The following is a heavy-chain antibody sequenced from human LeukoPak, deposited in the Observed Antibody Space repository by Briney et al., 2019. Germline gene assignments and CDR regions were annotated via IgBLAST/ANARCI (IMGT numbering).Heavy chain of an antibody. CDR2: IYHSGST. Sequence: SETLSLTCAVSGGSISSSNWWSWVRPPPGKGLEWIGEIYHSGSTNYNPSLKSRGTISVDKSKNQFSLKLSSVTAADTAVYYCARVGRVGYCSGGSCYSAIDYWGQGTLVTVSS. CDR1: GGSISSSNW. D-gene: IGHD2-15*01. CDR3: ARVGRVGYCSGGSCYSAIDY. V-gene: IGHV4-4*02. J-gene: IGHJ4*02.